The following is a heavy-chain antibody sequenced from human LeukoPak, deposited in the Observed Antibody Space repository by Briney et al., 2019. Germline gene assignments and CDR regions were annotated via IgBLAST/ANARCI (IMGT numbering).Heavy chain of an antibody. CDR1: GFTFSSYS. CDR2: ISSSSSYI. Sequence: PGGSLRLSCAASGFTFSSYSMNWVRQAPGKGLEWVSSISSSSSYIYYADSVKGRFTISRDNAKNSLYLQMNSLRAEDTAVYYCAKDRGSGWPQGVDWGQGTLVTVSS. D-gene: IGHD6-19*01. CDR3: AKDRGSGWPQGVD. V-gene: IGHV3-21*04. J-gene: IGHJ4*02.